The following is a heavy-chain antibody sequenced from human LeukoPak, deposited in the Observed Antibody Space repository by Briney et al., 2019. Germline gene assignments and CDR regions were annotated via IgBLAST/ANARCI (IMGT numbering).Heavy chain of an antibody. V-gene: IGHV4-39*07. CDR1: GGSISSSRYY. D-gene: IGHD6-6*01. Sequence: SETLSLTCTVSGGSISSSRYYWGWIRQPPGKGLEWIGSIYYSGSTYYNPSLKSRVTISVDTSKNQFSLKLSSVTAADAAVYYCARRGSYSSSRFQHWGQGTLVTVSS. J-gene: IGHJ1*01. CDR3: ARRGSYSSSRFQH. CDR2: IYYSGST.